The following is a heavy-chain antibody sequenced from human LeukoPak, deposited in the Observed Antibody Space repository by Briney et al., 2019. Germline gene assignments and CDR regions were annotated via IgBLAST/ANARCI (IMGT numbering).Heavy chain of an antibody. CDR3: ARGPLNYYGSGSYYNALGY. CDR1: GGSFSGYY. D-gene: IGHD3-10*01. CDR2: INHSGST. Sequence: SKTLSLTCAVYGGSFSGYYWSWTRQPPGKGLEWIGEINHSGSTNYNPSLKSRVTISVDTSKNQFSLKLSSVTAADTAVYYCARGPLNYYGSGSYYNALGYWGQGTLVTVSS. V-gene: IGHV4-34*01. J-gene: IGHJ4*02.